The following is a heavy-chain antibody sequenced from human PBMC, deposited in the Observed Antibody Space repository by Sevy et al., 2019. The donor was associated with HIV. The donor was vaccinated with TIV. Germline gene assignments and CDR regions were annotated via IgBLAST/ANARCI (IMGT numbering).Heavy chain of an antibody. V-gene: IGHV3-7*01. CDR2: INEDGSRL. J-gene: IGHJ4*02. D-gene: IGHD5-18*01. Sequence: GGCLRLSCVASGFTFSDSWMTWVRQAPGKGLERIAFINEDGSRLGYMDTVRGRFTSSRENTKNSLYLQMNSLRAEDTAVYFCARHGAYSALDYWGQGTLVTVSS. CDR3: ARHGAYSALDY. CDR1: GFTFSDSW.